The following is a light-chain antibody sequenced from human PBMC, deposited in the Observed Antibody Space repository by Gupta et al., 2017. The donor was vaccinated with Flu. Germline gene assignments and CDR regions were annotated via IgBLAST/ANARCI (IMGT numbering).Light chain of an antibody. Sequence: SVLTPPPSVSGAPGQRVTLSCTGSSSNIGAGYNVHWYQHLPGAVPKLLIYTNSNRPSGVPDRFSASKSGTSATLAITGLQAEDEADYYCQSYDSSLSASVFGGGTKLTVL. CDR3: QSYDSSLSASV. CDR2: TNS. V-gene: IGLV1-40*01. CDR1: SSNIGAGYN. J-gene: IGLJ3*02.